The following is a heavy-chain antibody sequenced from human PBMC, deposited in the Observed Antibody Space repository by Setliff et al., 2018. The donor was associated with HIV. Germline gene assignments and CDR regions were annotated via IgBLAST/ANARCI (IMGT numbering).Heavy chain of an antibody. D-gene: IGHD4-4*01. J-gene: IGHJ6*02. CDR1: GFTFRNYW. Sequence: GGSLSLSCAASGFTFRNYWMHWVRQAPGKGLVWVSRIDGDGSGTSYADSVQGRFTISRDNAKNTLYLQMNSLRAEDTAVYYCVRDITTCWDVWGQGTTVTVS. V-gene: IGHV3-74*01. CDR3: VRDITTCWDV. CDR2: IDGDGSGT.